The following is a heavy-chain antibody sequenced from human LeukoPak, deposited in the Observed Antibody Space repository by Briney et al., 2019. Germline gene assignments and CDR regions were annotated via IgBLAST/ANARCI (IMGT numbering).Heavy chain of an antibody. CDR2: IWYDGSNK. CDR3: ARGGCSSTSCYNYFDY. CDR1: GFTFSSYG. Sequence: GGSLRLSCAASGFTFSSYGVHWVRQAPGKGLEWVAVIWYDGSNKYYADSVKGRFTISRDNSKNTLYLQMNSLRAEDTAVYYCARGGCSSTSCYNYFDYWGQGTLVTVSP. J-gene: IGHJ4*02. V-gene: IGHV3-33*01. D-gene: IGHD2-2*02.